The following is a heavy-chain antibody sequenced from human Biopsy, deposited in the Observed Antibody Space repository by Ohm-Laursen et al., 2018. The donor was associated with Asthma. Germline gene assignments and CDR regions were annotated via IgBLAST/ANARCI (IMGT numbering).Heavy chain of an antibody. J-gene: IGHJ4*02. D-gene: IGHD5-18*01. CDR2: ISSSSSTI. V-gene: IGHV3-48*02. CDR3: ARFKRGYSYGYAGVFDY. Sequence: SLRLSCAASGFTFGDYCMSWVRQVPGKGLEWVSYISSSSSTIYYADSVKGRFTISRDNAKNSLYLQMNSLRDEDTAVYYCARFKRGYSYGYAGVFDYWGQGTLVTVSS. CDR1: GFTFGDYC.